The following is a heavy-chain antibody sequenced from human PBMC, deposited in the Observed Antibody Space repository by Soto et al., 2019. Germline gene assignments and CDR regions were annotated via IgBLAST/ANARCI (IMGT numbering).Heavy chain of an antibody. CDR1: GFTFSSYW. J-gene: IGHJ6*03. CDR3: ARDYSSPATGYYMDV. D-gene: IGHD6-13*01. Sequence: GGSLRLSCAASGFTFSSYWMSWVRQAPGKGLEWVANIKQDGSEKYYVDSVKGRLTISRDNAKNSLYLQMNSLRAEDTAVYYCARDYSSPATGYYMDVWGKGTTVTVSS. V-gene: IGHV3-7*01. CDR2: IKQDGSEK.